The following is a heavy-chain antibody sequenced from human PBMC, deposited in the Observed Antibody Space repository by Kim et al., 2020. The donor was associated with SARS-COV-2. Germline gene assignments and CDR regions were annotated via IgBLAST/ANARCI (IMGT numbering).Heavy chain of an antibody. D-gene: IGHD1-26*01. CDR1: GFTLSSYG. Sequence: GGSLRLSCAASGFTLSSYGMHWVRQAPGKGLEWVAAIWYDGSNEYYADSVKGRLTISRDISKDTLYLQMNSLRAEDTAVYYCARDFWTRELLSGLVDYWGQGTLVTVSS. V-gene: IGHV3-33*01. J-gene: IGHJ4*02. CDR3: ARDFWTRELLSGLVDY. CDR2: IWYDGSNE.